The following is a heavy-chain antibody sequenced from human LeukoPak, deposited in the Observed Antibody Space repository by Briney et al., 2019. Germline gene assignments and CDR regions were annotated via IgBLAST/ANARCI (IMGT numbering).Heavy chain of an antibody. CDR2: IYYSGST. CDR3: ARDGYCGGDCYSGIFDI. V-gene: IGHV4-31*03. J-gene: IGHJ3*02. CDR1: GGSISSGVYY. Sequence: SETLSLTCTASGGSISSGVYYWSWIRQHPGKGLEWIGYIYYSGSTYYNPSLKSRVAISVDTSKNQFSLKLSSVTAADTAVYYCARDGYCGGDCYSGIFDIWGQGTMVTVSS. D-gene: IGHD2-21*02.